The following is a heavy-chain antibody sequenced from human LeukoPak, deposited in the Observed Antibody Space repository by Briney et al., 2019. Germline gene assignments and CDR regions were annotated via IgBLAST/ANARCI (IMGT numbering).Heavy chain of an antibody. CDR2: IYTSGST. CDR1: GGSISSYY. V-gene: IGHV4-4*07. D-gene: IGHD6-13*01. J-gene: IGHJ5*02. Sequence: SETLSLTSTVSGGSISSYYWSWIRQPAGKGLEWIGRIYTSGSTNYNPSLKSRVTMSVDTSKNQFSLKLSSVTAADTAVYYCARAHSSSWYGNWFDPWGQGTLVTVSS. CDR3: ARAHSSSWYGNWFDP.